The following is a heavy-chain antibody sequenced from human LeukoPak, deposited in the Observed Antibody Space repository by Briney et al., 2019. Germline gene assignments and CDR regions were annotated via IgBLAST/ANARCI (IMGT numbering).Heavy chain of an antibody. V-gene: IGHV1-2*02. CDR3: ARGLMPRPPRSPITMVRGPDTRKVYYMDV. D-gene: IGHD3-10*01. CDR1: GYTFTGYY. Sequence: ASVKVSCKASGYTFTGYYMHWVRQAPGQGLEWMGWINPNSGGTNYAQKFQGRVTMTRNTSISTAYMELSSLRSEDTAVYYCARGLMPRPPRSPITMVRGPDTRKVYYMDVWGKGTTVTISS. CDR2: INPNSGGT. J-gene: IGHJ6*03.